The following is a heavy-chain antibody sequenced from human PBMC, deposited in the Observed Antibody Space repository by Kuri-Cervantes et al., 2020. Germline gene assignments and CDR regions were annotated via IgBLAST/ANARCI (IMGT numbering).Heavy chain of an antibody. D-gene: IGHD5-12*01. Sequence: SVKVSCKASGGTFSSYAISWVRQAPGQGLEWMGGIIPIFGTANYAQKFQGRVTITADESTSTAYMELSSLRSEDTAVYYCAREYSSYDYAFDIWGQGTMVTVSS. J-gene: IGHJ3*02. V-gene: IGHV1-69*13. CDR3: AREYSSYDYAFDI. CDR1: GGTFSSYA. CDR2: IIPIFGTA.